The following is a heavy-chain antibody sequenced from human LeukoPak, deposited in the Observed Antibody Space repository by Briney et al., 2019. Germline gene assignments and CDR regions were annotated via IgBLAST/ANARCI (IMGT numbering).Heavy chain of an antibody. J-gene: IGHJ6*02. Sequence: GGSLRLSCAASGFTFSSYSMNWVRQAPGKGLEWVSSISSSSSYIYYAGSVKGRFTISRDNAKNSLYLQMNSLRAEDTAVYYCARSFLSIAAAATDVWGQGTTVTVSS. CDR3: ARSFLSIAAAATDV. CDR2: ISSSSSYI. V-gene: IGHV3-21*01. D-gene: IGHD6-13*01. CDR1: GFTFSSYS.